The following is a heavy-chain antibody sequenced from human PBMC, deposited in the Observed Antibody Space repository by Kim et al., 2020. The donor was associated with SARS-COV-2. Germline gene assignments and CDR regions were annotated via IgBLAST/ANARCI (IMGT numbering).Heavy chain of an antibody. CDR3: ARGRGSSGYYYEYYYGMDI. J-gene: IGHJ6*02. CDR1: GFTFSSYA. D-gene: IGHD3-22*01. CDR2: ISSNGGRT. V-gene: IGHV3-64*01. Sequence: GGSLRLSCAASGFTFSSYAMHWVRQAPGKGLEYVSAISSNGGRTYYANSVKGRFTITRDNSKNTLYLQMGSLRGEGMAEYYCARGRGSSGYYYEYYYGMDIWGQGTTVTVSS.